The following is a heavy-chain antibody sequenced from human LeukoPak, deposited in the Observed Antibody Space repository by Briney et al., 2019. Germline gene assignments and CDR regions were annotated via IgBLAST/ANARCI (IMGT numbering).Heavy chain of an antibody. J-gene: IGHJ4*02. Sequence: PGGSLRLSCAASGFAFRDYWMNWVRQAPGKGLEWVANINLGGSVILYVDSVKGRFTASRDNAENSVFLQMNSLRAEDTAVYYCAAWGLHNYWGQGTLVTVSS. D-gene: IGHD7-27*01. CDR3: AAWGLHNY. V-gene: IGHV3-7*01. CDR1: GFAFRDYW. CDR2: INLGGSVI.